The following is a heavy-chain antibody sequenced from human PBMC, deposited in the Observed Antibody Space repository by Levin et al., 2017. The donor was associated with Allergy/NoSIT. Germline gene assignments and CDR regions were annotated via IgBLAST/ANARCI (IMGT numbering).Heavy chain of an antibody. CDR2: IYYSGST. V-gene: IGHV4-39*07. CDR3: ARGITVWFDP. CDR1: GGSISSSSYY. J-gene: IGHJ5*02. D-gene: IGHD3-16*01. Sequence: SETLSLTCTVSGGSISSSSYYWGWIRQPPGKGLEWIGSIYYSGSTYYNPSLKSRVTISVDTSKNQFSLKLSSVTAADTAVYYCARGITVWFDPWGQGTLVTVSS.